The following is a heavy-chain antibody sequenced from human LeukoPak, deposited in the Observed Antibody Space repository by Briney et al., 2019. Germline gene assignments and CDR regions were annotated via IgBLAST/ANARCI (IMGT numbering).Heavy chain of an antibody. D-gene: IGHD3-10*01. CDR1: GGSFSGYY. V-gene: IGHV4-34*01. CDR3: ARGPRTYYYGSGSRD. Sequence: SETLSLTCAVYGGSFSGYYWSWIRQPPGKWLEWIGEINHSGSTNYNPSLKSRVTISVDTSKNQFSLKLSSVTAADTAVYYCARGPRTYYYGSGSRDWGQGTLVTVSS. CDR2: INHSGST. J-gene: IGHJ4*02.